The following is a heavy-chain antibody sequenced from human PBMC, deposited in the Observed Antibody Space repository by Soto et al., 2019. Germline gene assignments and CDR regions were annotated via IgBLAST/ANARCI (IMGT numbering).Heavy chain of an antibody. Sequence: QVQLVESGGGVVQPGRSLRLSCAASGFTFSSYAMHWVRQAPGKGLEWVAVISYDGSNKYYADSVKGRFTISRDNSKNTLYLQMNSMRAEDTAVYYCERGLLLYYFDYWGQGTLVTVSS. CDR3: ERGLLLYYFDY. J-gene: IGHJ4*02. V-gene: IGHV3-30-3*01. CDR1: GFTFSSYA. D-gene: IGHD3-22*01. CDR2: ISYDGSNK.